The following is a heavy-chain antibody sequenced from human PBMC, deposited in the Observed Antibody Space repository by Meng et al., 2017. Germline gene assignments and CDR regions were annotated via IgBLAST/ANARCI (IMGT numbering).Heavy chain of an antibody. CDR1: GNTFTGYY. Sequence: VQLVDSGDGVKKPGASVKVSCKASGNTFTGYYMHWVRQAPGQGLEWMGRINPNSGGTNYAQKFQGRVTMTRDTSISTAYMELSRLRSDDTAVYYCARVNYDSSGYYPFDYWGQGTLVTVSS. J-gene: IGHJ4*02. V-gene: IGHV1-2*06. D-gene: IGHD3-22*01. CDR3: ARVNYDSSGYYPFDY. CDR2: INPNSGGT.